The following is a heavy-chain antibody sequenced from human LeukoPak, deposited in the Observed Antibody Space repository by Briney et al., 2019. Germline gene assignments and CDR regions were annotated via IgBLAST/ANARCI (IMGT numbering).Heavy chain of an antibody. CDR1: GYSFTNYW. V-gene: IGHV5-51*01. D-gene: IGHD3-10*01. CDR2: INPADSDA. Sequence: GESLKISCKGSGYSFTNYWIGWVRQMAGEGLEWMGTINPADSDARYSLSSRGQGTISTDKSISTAYLQWSSLEASDTAMYYCARQIYAGSGSWFYWGQGTLVTVSS. CDR3: ARQIYAGSGSWFY. J-gene: IGHJ4*02.